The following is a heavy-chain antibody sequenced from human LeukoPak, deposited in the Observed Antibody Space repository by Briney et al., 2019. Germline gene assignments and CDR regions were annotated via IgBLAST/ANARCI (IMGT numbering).Heavy chain of an antibody. J-gene: IGHJ3*01. CDR3: VRDKLGGAFDV. CDR2: ITRSSGTI. V-gene: IGHV3-48*02. CDR1: GFTFSGYD. Sequence: GGSLRLSCAAFGFTFSGYDMNWVRQAPGKGLEWVSFITRSSGTIYYADSVKGRFTVSRDNAESSLYLQMNSLRDEDTAVYSCVRDKLGGAFDVWGHGTMVTVSS. D-gene: IGHD1-7*01.